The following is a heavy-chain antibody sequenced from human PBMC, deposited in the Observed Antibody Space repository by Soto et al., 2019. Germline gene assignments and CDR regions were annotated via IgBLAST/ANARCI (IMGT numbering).Heavy chain of an antibody. CDR2: INPNSGGT. V-gene: IGHV1-2*04. Sequence: QVQLVQSGAEVKKPGASVKVSCKASGYTFTGYYMHWVRQAPGQGLEWMGWINPNSGGTNYAQKFQGWVTMTRDTSISTAYMELSRLRSXXXXXXXXXXAXQLXXXXYWGQGTLVT. D-gene: IGHD6-13*01. J-gene: IGHJ4*02. CDR1: GYTFTGYY. CDR3: XXAXQLXXXXY.